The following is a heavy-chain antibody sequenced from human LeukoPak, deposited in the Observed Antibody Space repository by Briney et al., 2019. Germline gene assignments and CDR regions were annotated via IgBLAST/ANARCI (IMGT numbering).Heavy chain of an antibody. Sequence: KPSQTLSLTCTVSGGSISSGGYYWSWIRQPPGKGLEWIGYIYHSGSTYYNPSLKSRVTISVDRSKNQFSLKLSSVTAADTAVYYCAREHAEQLGLNYWGQGTLVTVSS. CDR1: GGSISSGGYY. V-gene: IGHV4-30-2*01. CDR2: IYHSGST. D-gene: IGHD6-6*01. J-gene: IGHJ4*02. CDR3: AREHAEQLGLNY.